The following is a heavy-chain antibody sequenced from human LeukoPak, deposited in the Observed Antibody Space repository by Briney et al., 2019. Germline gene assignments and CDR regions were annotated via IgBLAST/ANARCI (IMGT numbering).Heavy chain of an antibody. J-gene: IGHJ3*02. V-gene: IGHV4-59*01. CDR3: ARENTMVRGAFDAFDI. Sequence: SSETLSLTCTVSGGSISSYYWIWMRRPPGKGLEWIGYIYYSGSTNYNPSLKNRVTISVDTSNTQFSLKLSSVTAADTAVYYCARENTMVRGAFDAFDIWGQGTMVTVSS. CDR2: IYYSGST. CDR1: GGSISSYY. D-gene: IGHD3-10*01.